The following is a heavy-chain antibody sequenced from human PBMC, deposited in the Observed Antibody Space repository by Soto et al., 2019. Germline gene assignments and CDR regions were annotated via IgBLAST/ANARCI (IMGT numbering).Heavy chain of an antibody. CDR1: GYTFTSYA. Sequence: QVQLVPSGAEEKKPGASVKVSCKASGYTFTSYAMHWVRQAPGQRLEWMGWINAGNGNTKYSQKFQGRVTITRDTSPSTAYMELSSLRSEDTAVYYCARDRAHIYYYYGMDVWGQGTTVTVSS. CDR3: ARDRAHIYYYYGMDV. V-gene: IGHV1-3*05. CDR2: INAGNGNT. J-gene: IGHJ6*02.